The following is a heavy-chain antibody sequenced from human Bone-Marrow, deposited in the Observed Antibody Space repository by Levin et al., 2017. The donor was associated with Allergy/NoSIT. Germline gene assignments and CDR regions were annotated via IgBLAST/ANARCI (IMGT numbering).Heavy chain of an antibody. CDR1: GFTFTTYW. V-gene: IGHV3-7*01. CDR3: ARGSIGVGH. J-gene: IGHJ4*02. CDR2: INEDGSEK. Sequence: PGGSLRLSCKASGFTFTTYWMTWVRQAPGKGLEWVANINEDGSEKNYVDSVKGRFTISRDNAKNSLFLQMNALRGDDTAIYYCARGSIGVGHWGQGTLVTVSS. D-gene: IGHD3-10*01.